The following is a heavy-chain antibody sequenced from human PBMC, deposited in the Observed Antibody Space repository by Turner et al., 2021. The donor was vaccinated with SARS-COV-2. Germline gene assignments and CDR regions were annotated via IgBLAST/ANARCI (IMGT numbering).Heavy chain of an antibody. CDR2: IGSPGST. J-gene: IGHJ4*02. CDR3: ARGCTNAVCIQY. CDR1: GLKFNNYT. Sequence: VQLVESGGGLVTRGGSLRLSCAASGLKFNNYTMTWVRQAPGKGLECVSSIGSPGSTYYADSVKGRFTIPRDKAKNSLFLQMNSLRGEDTAVYYCARGCTNAVCIQYWGQGTLVTVSS. V-gene: IGHV3-21*01. D-gene: IGHD2-8*01.